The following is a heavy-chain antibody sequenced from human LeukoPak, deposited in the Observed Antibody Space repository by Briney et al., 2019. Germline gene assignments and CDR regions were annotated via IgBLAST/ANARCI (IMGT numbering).Heavy chain of an antibody. D-gene: IGHD3-10*01. Sequence: PSETLSLTCAVYGGSFSGYYWSWIRQPPGKGLEWIGEINHSGSTNYNPSLKSRVTISVDTSKNQFSLKLSSVTAADTAVYYCARRLVGSGSSIPYLWGQGTLVTVSS. CDR1: GGSFSGYY. CDR3: ARRLVGSGSSIPYL. V-gene: IGHV4-34*01. J-gene: IGHJ4*02. CDR2: INHSGST.